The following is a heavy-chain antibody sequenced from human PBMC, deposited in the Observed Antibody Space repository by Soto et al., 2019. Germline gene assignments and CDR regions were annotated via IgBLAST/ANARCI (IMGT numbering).Heavy chain of an antibody. Sequence: GGSLRLSCAASGLTFSSYAMSWVRQAPGKGLEWVSHISNSGRSTKYADSVKGRFTVSRDNSKNTLYLQMNSLRAEDTAIYYCAKDALAYYDFWSWGQGTLVTVSS. CDR1: GLTFSSYA. CDR2: ISNSGRST. J-gene: IGHJ4*02. CDR3: AKDALAYYDFWS. V-gene: IGHV3-23*01. D-gene: IGHD3-3*01.